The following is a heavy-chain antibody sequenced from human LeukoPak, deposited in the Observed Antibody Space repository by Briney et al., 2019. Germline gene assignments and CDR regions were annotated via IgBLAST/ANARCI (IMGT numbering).Heavy chain of an antibody. CDR3: ARPSMAGATDAVIDY. Sequence: PSETLSLTCAVYGGSFSGYYWSWIRQPPGKGLEWIGEINHSGSTNYNPSLKSRVTVSVDTSKNQFSLKLSSVTAADTAVYYCARPSMAGATDAVIDYWGQGTLVTVSS. V-gene: IGHV4-34*01. CDR2: INHSGST. J-gene: IGHJ4*02. CDR1: GGSFSGYY. D-gene: IGHD1-26*01.